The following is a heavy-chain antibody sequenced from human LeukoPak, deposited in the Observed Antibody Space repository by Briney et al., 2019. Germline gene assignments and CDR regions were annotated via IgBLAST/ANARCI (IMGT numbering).Heavy chain of an antibody. J-gene: IGHJ4*02. CDR1: GFTFSSYA. V-gene: IGHV3-64*01. CDR3: ARGFYYYDSSGYPLVY. CDR2: ISSNGGST. D-gene: IGHD3-22*01. Sequence: GGSLRLSCAASGFTFSSYAMHWVRQAPGKGLEYVSAISSNGGSTYYANSVKGRFTISRDNAKNTLYLQMNSLRAEDTAVYYCARGFYYYDSSGYPLVYWGQGTLVTVSS.